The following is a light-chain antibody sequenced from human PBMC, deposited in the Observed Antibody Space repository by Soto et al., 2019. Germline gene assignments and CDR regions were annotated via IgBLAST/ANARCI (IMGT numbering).Light chain of an antibody. J-gene: IGLJ2*01. CDR2: SNH. V-gene: IGLV1-47*02. CDR3: AAWDDSPSGVV. CDR1: SSNIGRNS. Sequence: QSVLTQPPSASGTPGQRVTISCSGSSSNIGRNSVYWYQQVPGTAPKLLIYSNHQRPSGGPDRFSGSKSGTSASLAISGLRSEDEANYYCAAWDDSPSGVVFGGGTKLTVL.